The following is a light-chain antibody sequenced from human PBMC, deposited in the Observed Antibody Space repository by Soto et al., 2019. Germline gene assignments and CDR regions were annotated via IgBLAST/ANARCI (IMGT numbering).Light chain of an antibody. CDR3: QQSYIVPRA. V-gene: IGKV1-39*01. CDR1: QSIDRY. Sequence: DIQLTQSPSSLSASVGDRVTITCRASQSIDRYIHWYQEKPGKVPKLLIYAASSLASGVPSRFSGSGSGTDFTLTISSLQPEDFATYYCQQSYIVPRAFGQGTKVEIK. J-gene: IGKJ1*01. CDR2: AAS.